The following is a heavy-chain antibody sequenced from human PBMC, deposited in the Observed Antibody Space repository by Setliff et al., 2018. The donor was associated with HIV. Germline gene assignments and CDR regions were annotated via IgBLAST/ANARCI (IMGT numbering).Heavy chain of an antibody. D-gene: IGHD3-3*01. V-gene: IGHV4-59*01. CDR1: GDSISRYY. Sequence: PSETLSLTCSVSGDSISRYYWSWIRQPPGKGLEWIGYIDYRGSTSYNPSLRSRVTISEDTSKEQISLRLRFVTAADTAVYYCARGNTIPEVVTTNWLDPWGQGILVTVSS. J-gene: IGHJ5*02. CDR2: IDYRGST. CDR3: ARGNTIPEVVTTNWLDP.